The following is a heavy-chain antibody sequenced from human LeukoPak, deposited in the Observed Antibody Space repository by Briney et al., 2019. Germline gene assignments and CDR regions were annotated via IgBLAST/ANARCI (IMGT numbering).Heavy chain of an antibody. J-gene: IGHJ4*02. Sequence: SETLSLTCTVSGGSISSGGHYWSWIRQHPGKGLEWIGYIYYSGSTYYNPSLKSRVTISVDTSKNQFSLKLSSVTAADTAVYYCARGLVDLRPYYFDYWGQGTLVTVSS. D-gene: IGHD3-10*01. CDR3: ARGLVDLRPYYFDY. CDR2: IYYSGST. V-gene: IGHV4-31*03. CDR1: GGSISSGGHY.